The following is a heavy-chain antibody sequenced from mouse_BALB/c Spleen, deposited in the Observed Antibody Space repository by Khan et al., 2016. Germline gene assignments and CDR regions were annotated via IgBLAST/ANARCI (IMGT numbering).Heavy chain of an antibody. Sequence: QVQLQQSGPGLVQPSQSLSITCTVSGFSLTSYAAHWVRQSPGKGLEWLGVIWSGGSTDYNAAFISRLSISKDNSKSQVFFKMNSLQANDTAIYYCARKGYYGNYDAMDYWGQGTSVTVSS. V-gene: IGHV2-2*02. CDR2: IWSGGST. CDR3: ARKGYYGNYDAMDY. D-gene: IGHD2-1*01. CDR1: GFSLTSYA. J-gene: IGHJ4*01.